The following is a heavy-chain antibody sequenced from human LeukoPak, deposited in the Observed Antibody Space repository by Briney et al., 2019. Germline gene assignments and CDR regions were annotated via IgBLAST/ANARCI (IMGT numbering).Heavy chain of an antibody. CDR3: ARRGTSTVTIDY. V-gene: IGHV4-39*01. D-gene: IGHD4-17*01. CDR1: GGSISSSSYY. CDR2: IYYSGST. Sequence: NPSETLSLTCTVSGGSISSSSYYWGWIRQPPGKGLEWIGSIYYSGSTYYNPSLKSRVTISVDTSKNQFSLKLSSVTAADTAVYYCARRGTSTVTIDYWGQGTLVTVSS. J-gene: IGHJ4*02.